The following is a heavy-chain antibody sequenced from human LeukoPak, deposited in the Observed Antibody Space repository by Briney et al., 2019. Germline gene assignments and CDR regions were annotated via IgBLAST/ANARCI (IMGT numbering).Heavy chain of an antibody. CDR1: GFTFSSNW. CDR2: INGDGGST. CDR3: VRIRYDSSCRYFDN. Sequence: GGSETLFCAASGFTFSSNWMHWVRQAPGKGLVWVSRINGDGGSTSYADSLKGRFTISRDNAKNTLYLQMNSLRAEDTAVYYCVRIRYDSSCRYFDNWGKRNLVSSSS. J-gene: IGHJ4*02. D-gene: IGHD3-22*01. V-gene: IGHV3-74*01.